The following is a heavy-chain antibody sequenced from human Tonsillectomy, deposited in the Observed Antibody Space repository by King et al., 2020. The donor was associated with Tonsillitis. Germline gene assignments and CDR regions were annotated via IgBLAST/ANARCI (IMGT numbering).Heavy chain of an antibody. D-gene: IGHD3-22*01. CDR3: ARDLYDSSGYNAFDI. CDR1: GFTFSNYG. Sequence: QLVQSGGGVVQPGRSLRLSCAASGFTFSNYGMHWVRQAPGKGLEWVAVTWSDGRNKYYADSVKGRFTISRDNSKNTLYLQMNSLRAEATAVYYCARDLYDSSGYNAFDIWGQGTMVTVSS. V-gene: IGHV3-33*08. J-gene: IGHJ3*02. CDR2: TWSDGRNK.